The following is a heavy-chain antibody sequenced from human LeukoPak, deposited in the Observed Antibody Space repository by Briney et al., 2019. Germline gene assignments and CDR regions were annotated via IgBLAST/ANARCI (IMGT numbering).Heavy chain of an antibody. Sequence: PLETLSLTCTVSGGSISSGGYSWSWIRQPPGKGLEWIGYIYLSGSTYYNPSLKSRVTISVDRSKNQFSLKLSSVTAADTAVYYCAASRGYGYYGMDVWGQGTTVTVSS. V-gene: IGHV4-30-2*01. CDR1: GGSISSGGYS. CDR3: AASRGYGYYGMDV. CDR2: IYLSGST. J-gene: IGHJ6*02. D-gene: IGHD5-12*01.